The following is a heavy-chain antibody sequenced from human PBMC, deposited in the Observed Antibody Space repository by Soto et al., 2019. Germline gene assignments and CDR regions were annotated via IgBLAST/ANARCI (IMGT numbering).Heavy chain of an antibody. J-gene: IGHJ4*02. Sequence: EVQLLESGGGLVQPGGSLRLSCAASGFTFSSYAMRWVRQAPVKGLEWVSAISGSGDSTYYADSVKGRFTISRDNSKNTLYLQMNSLIAEDPAVYYCARRGSGSYYDYWGQGTLVTVSS. CDR2: ISGSGDST. V-gene: IGHV3-23*01. CDR3: ARRGSGSYYDY. CDR1: GFTFSSYA. D-gene: IGHD1-26*01.